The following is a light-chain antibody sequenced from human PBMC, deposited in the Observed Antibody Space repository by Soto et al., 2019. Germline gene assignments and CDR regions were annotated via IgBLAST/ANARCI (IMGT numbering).Light chain of an antibody. CDR2: AAS. V-gene: IGKV3-15*01. Sequence: VTSGERATIFSRASHHAPSKLARYQQNPGQPPRLLSYAASTRATGLPARFSGSGSGTEFTLTIRSLPSEDFATSYSQHSPNWPPTFAGRTKVDIK. J-gene: IGKJ4*01. CDR3: QHSPNWPPT. CDR1: HHAPSK.